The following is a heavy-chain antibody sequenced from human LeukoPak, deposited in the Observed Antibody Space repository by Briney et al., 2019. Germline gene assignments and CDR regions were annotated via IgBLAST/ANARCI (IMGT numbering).Heavy chain of an antibody. CDR3: AKDYYGSGSPRSDY. D-gene: IGHD3-10*01. J-gene: IGHJ4*02. Sequence: PGGSLRLSCAASGFTFSSYAMSWVRQAPGKGLEWVSAIGGSGSGTHYADSVKGRFTISRDNSKNTLYLQMNSLRVEDTAVYYCAKDYYGSGSPRSDYWGQETLVTISS. V-gene: IGHV3-23*01. CDR1: GFTFSSYA. CDR2: IGGSGSGT.